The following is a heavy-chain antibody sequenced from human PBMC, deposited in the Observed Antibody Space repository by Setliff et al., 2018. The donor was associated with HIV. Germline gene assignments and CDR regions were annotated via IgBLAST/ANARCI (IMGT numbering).Heavy chain of an antibody. CDR2: INPNSDVA. CDR3: ASGQAPSAY. Sequence: ASVKVSCKASGYTFINHRIHWLRQAPGQGLEWMGWINPNSDVANYAQKFQGRVTMTRDTSISTAYMELTRLRSDDTAIYYCASGQAPSAYWGQGTLVTVSS. D-gene: IGHD6-6*01. CDR1: GYTFINHR. V-gene: IGHV1-2*02. J-gene: IGHJ4*02.